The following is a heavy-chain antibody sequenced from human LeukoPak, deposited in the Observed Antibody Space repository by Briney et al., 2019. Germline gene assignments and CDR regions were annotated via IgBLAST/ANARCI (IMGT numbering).Heavy chain of an antibody. CDR1: GGSISSYY. CDR3: ARDTGRYFDY. CDR2: IYYSGST. D-gene: IGHD3-10*01. V-gene: IGHV4-59*12. Sequence: SETLSPTCTVSGGSISSYYWSWIRRPPGKGLEWIGYIYYSGSTYYNPSLKSRVTISVDTSKNQFSLKLSSVTAADTAVYYCARDTGRYFDYWGQGILVTVSS. J-gene: IGHJ4*02.